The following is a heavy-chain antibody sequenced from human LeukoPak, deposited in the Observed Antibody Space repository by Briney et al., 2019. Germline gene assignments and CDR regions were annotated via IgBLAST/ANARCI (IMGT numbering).Heavy chain of an antibody. CDR1: GFTFSSYS. D-gene: IGHD6-13*01. V-gene: IGHV3-21*01. Sequence: GGSLRLSCAASGFTFSSYSMNWVRQAPGKGLEWVSSISSSSYIYYADSVKGRFTISRDNAKNSLYLQMNSLRAEDTAVYYCARGIAAAGTSSFYWGQGTLVTVSS. J-gene: IGHJ4*02. CDR2: ISSSSYI. CDR3: ARGIAAAGTSSFY.